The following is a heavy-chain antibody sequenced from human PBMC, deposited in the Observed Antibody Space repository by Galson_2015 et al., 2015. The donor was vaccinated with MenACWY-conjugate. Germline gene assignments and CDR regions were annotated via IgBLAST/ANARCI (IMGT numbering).Heavy chain of an antibody. CDR2: ISRDGTRT. J-gene: IGHJ4*02. Sequence: SLRLSCAASEFTLSSYAMNWVRQAPGKGLEWVSLISRDGTRTHYADSVKGRFTISRDTSKNTLYLQMNSLRAEDTAIYYCAADLDSSGRDYFDLWGQGTLVAVSS. CDR1: EFTLSSYA. V-gene: IGHV3-23*01. D-gene: IGHD6-19*01. CDR3: AADLDSSGRDYFDL.